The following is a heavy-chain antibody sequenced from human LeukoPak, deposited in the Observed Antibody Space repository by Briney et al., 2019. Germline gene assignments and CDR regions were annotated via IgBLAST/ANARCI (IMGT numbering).Heavy chain of an antibody. CDR3: EKDDRWLQFCC. J-gene: IGHJ4*02. CDR1: GFTFSSHG. CDR2: IIPSGHTT. D-gene: IGHD5-24*01. Sequence: PGGSLRLSCAASGFTFSSHGMNWVRQAPGKGLEWVSGIIPSGHTTYYADSVRGRFTISRDNSRNTLYLQMTSLRAEDTAVYYCEKDDRWLQFCCWGQGTLVTVSS. V-gene: IGHV3-23*01.